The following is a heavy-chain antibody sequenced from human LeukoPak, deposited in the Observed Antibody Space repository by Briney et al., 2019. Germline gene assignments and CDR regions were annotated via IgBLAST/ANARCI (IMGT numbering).Heavy chain of an antibody. V-gene: IGHV3-11*04. CDR2: ISSSGSTI. CDR1: GFTFSDYY. CDR3: ASWYSGSYYVIDY. Sequence: GGSLRLSCAASGFTFSDYYMSWIRQAPGKGLEWVSYISSSGSTIYYADSVKGRFTISRDNAKNSLYLQMNSLRAEDTAVYYCASWYSGSYYVIDYWGQGTLVTVSS. D-gene: IGHD1-26*01. J-gene: IGHJ4*02.